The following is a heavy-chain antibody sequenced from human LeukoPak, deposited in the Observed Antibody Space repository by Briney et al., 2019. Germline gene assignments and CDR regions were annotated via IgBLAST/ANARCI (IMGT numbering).Heavy chain of an antibody. D-gene: IGHD6-19*01. CDR2: TSSTSSYI. V-gene: IGHV3-21*01. Sequence: GGTLRLSCAASGFTFSSYGMSWVRQAPGEGLEWVSSTSSTSSYIYYADSVRGRFTISRDNAKNSLYLQMNSQRAEDTAVYYCARQQWLDGAYYFDYWGQGTLVTVSS. CDR3: ARQQWLDGAYYFDY. CDR1: GFTFSSYG. J-gene: IGHJ4*02.